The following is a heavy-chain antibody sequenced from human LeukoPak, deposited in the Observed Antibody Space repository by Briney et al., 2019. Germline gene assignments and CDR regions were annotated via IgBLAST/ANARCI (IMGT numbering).Heavy chain of an antibody. CDR2: IKRDGSEK. J-gene: IGHJ4*02. CDR3: AVYYSSGPIAY. CDR1: GLAFSYYW. D-gene: IGHD3-22*01. Sequence: GGSLRLSCAASGLAFSYYWMSWVRQAPGKGLEWVANIKRDGSEKHYVDSVKGRFTVSRDNAKNSLYLQMNSLRDEDTAVYYCAVYYSSGPIAYWGQGTLVTVSS. V-gene: IGHV3-7*01.